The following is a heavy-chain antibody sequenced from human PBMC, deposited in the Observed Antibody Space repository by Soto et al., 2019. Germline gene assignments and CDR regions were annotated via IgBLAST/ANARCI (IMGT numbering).Heavy chain of an antibody. CDR3: ARVTFLIVGSVFSTPFDF. CDR1: GASVSSGGFS. Sequence: PSETLSLTCTVAGASVSSGGFSWCWIRQPPGKGLEWIGSISYSGSTTYYPSLRSRVTISVDTSKNQFSLRLNSVTAADTAIYFCARVTFLIVGSVFSTPFDFWGQGTLVTVSS. CDR2: ISYSGST. D-gene: IGHD1-26*01. J-gene: IGHJ4*02. V-gene: IGHV4-61*08.